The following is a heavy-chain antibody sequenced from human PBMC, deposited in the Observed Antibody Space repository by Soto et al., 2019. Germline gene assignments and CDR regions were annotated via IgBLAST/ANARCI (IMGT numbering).Heavy chain of an antibody. CDR3: ARGWVEVLSRQPPTDY. V-gene: IGHV3-74*01. CDR2: IDSYGSAT. D-gene: IGHD3-16*02. CDR1: GFTFSRYW. Sequence: EVQLVESGGGLVQPGGSLRLSCAASGFTFSRYWMHWVRQAPGKGLVWVSRIDSYGSATSQVDSVEGRFTISRDNAKNTLYLQMNSLRAEDTAVYYCARGWVEVLSRQPPTDYWCQGTLVTVSS. J-gene: IGHJ4*02.